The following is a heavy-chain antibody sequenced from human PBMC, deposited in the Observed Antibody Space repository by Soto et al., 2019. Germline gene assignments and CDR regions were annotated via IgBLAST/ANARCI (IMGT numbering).Heavy chain of an antibody. CDR3: ARTPLL. J-gene: IGHJ4*02. V-gene: IGHV4-31*03. D-gene: IGHD1-26*01. CDR2: IYYSGSTYYN. Sequence: QVQLQESGPGLVKPSQTLSLTCTVSGGSISSGGYYWSWIRQHPGKGLEWIGYIYYSGSTYYNYYNPSLKSRVTISVDTSKNQFSLKLSSVTVADTAVSLCARTPLLWGQGTLVTVSS. CDR1: GGSISSGGYY.